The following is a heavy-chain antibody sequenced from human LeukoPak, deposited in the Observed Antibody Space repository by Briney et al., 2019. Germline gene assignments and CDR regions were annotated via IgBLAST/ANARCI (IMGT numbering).Heavy chain of an antibody. CDR1: GGTFSSYA. V-gene: IGHV1-69*05. J-gene: IGHJ4*02. CDR2: IIPIFGTA. D-gene: IGHD2-2*01. Sequence: SVKVSCKASGGTFSSYAISWVRQAPGQGLEWMGGIIPIFGTANYAQKFQGRVTITTDESTSTAYMELSSLRSEDTAVYYCARTMLDCSSTSCYDYWGQGTLVTVSS. CDR3: ARTMLDCSSTSCYDY.